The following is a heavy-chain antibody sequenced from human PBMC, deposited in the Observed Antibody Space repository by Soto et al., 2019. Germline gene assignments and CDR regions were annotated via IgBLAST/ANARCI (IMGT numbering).Heavy chain of an antibody. CDR2: ISYDGMNK. V-gene: IGHV3-30*04. CDR3: ARDTIGSGGGYIDY. Sequence: QVHLVESGGGVVQPGRSLRLSCAASGFSFSDHALHWVRQAPGKGLEWVAVISYDGMNKRYADSVKGRFTISRDNSKNMLYLQVNSLRAEDTAVFYCARDTIGSGGGYIDYWGQGTLVTVSS. J-gene: IGHJ4*02. D-gene: IGHD3-10*01. CDR1: GFSFSDHA.